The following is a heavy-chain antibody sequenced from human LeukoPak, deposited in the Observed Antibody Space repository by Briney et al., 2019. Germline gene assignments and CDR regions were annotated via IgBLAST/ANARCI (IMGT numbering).Heavy chain of an antibody. V-gene: IGHV4-34*01. CDR1: GSSFSGYY. CDR3: ARGDDSKGGFYYFDY. D-gene: IGHD3-22*01. J-gene: IGHJ4*02. CDR2: INHRGST. Sequence: SETLCLSCAAYGSSFSGYYWSWIRQPPGKGLEWIGEINHRGSTSYNPSLKSRVTMSVDTSKNQFSLKLSSVTAADTAVYYCARGDDSKGGFYYFDYWGQGTLVTVSS.